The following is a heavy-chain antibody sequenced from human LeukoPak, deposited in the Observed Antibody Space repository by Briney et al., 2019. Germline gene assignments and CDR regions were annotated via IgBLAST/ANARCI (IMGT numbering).Heavy chain of an antibody. Sequence: SETLSLTCTVSGGSISSSSYYWGWIRQPPGKGLEWIGSIYYSGSTYYNPSLKSRVTISVDTSKNQFSLKLSSVTAADTAVYYCARKGRWFGELFYWGQGTLVTVSS. CDR2: IYYSGST. V-gene: IGHV4-39*01. D-gene: IGHD3-10*01. CDR1: GGSISSSSYY. CDR3: ARKGRWFGELFY. J-gene: IGHJ4*02.